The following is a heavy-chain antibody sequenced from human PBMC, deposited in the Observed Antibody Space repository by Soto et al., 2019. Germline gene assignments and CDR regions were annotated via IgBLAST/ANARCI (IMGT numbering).Heavy chain of an antibody. CDR1: GFTFSNYA. J-gene: IGHJ1*01. CDR3: ANYYGDYAGGEFFQH. V-gene: IGHV3-23*01. D-gene: IGHD4-17*01. CDR2: ITGSGRST. Sequence: EVQLLESGGDLVQPGGSLRLSCALSGFTFSNYAMNWVRQAPGKGLEWVSAITGSGRSTYYAESVKGRFTISRDNSKNTLYLQMNSLRAEDTALYYCANYYGDYAGGEFFQHWGQGTLVSVSS.